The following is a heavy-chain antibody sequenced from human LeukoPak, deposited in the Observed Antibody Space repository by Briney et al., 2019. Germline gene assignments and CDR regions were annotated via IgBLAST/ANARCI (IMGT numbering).Heavy chain of an antibody. V-gene: IGHV3-30*18. J-gene: IGHJ4*02. CDR3: AKVGDGYNNFDY. D-gene: IGHD5-24*01. CDR2: ISYDASNK. CDR1: GFTFRSYG. Sequence: GRSLRLSCAASGFTFRSYGMHWVRQAPGKGLEWVAVISYDASNKYYADSVKGRFTISRDNSKNTVYLQMNSLRAEDTAVYYCAKVGDGYNNFDYWGQGTLVTVSS.